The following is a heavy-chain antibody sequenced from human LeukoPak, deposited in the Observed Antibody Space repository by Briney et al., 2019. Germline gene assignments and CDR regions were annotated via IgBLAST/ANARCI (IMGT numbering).Heavy chain of an antibody. CDR2: INPSGGST. D-gene: IGHD4-17*01. CDR3: ARGEVSGDYYYYGMDV. CDR1: GYTFTGYY. Sequence: ASVKVSCKASGYTFTGYYMHWVRQAPGQGLEWMGIINPSGGSTSYAQKFQGRVTMTRDTSTSTVYMELSSLRSEDTAVYYCARGEVSGDYYYYGMDVWGQGTTVTVSS. J-gene: IGHJ6*02. V-gene: IGHV1-46*01.